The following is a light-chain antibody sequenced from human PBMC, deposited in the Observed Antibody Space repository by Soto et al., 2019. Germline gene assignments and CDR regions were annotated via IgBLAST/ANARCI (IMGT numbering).Light chain of an antibody. V-gene: IGKV2-30*01. CDR3: MQGTHWPWT. CDR1: PSLVYSDGKTY. Sequence: DAVLTQSPLSLPVTLGQPATISCRSFPSLVYSDGKTYLNWFQQRPGQTPRRLIHKGFYRGSGVPVRFSGSGSGTDFTLEISRVEAEDVGVYFFMQGTHWPWTFGQGTKVDIK. CDR2: KGF. J-gene: IGKJ1*01.